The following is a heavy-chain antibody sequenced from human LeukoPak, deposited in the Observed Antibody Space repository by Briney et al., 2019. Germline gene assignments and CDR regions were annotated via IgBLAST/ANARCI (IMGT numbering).Heavy chain of an antibody. Sequence: ASVKVSCKASGGTFSSYAISWVRQAPGQGLEWMGWISAYNGNTNYAQKLQGRVTMTTDTSTSTAYMELRSLRSDDTAVYYCARDDSYYYGSGCPFDYWGQGTLVTVSS. V-gene: IGHV1-18*01. CDR2: ISAYNGNT. CDR1: GGTFSSYA. J-gene: IGHJ4*02. D-gene: IGHD3-10*01. CDR3: ARDDSYYYGSGCPFDY.